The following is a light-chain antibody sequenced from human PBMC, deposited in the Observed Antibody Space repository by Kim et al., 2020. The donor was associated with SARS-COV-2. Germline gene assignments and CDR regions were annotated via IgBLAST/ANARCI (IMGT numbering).Light chain of an antibody. V-gene: IGLV2-14*03. J-gene: IGLJ3*02. Sequence: GQSITISCTGTSSDVGSYNYVSWYQQHPGKAPKLMIYDVSYRASGVSDRFSGSKSGNTASLTISGLQTEDEADYYCCSYTSISTWVFGIGTQLTVL. CDR3: CSYTSISTWV. CDR1: SSDVGSYNY. CDR2: DVS.